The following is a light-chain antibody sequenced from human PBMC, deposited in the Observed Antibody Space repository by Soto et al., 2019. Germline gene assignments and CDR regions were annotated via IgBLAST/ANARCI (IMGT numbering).Light chain of an antibody. CDR3: QSFDSRLSGSV. CDR2: GDS. J-gene: IGLJ3*02. V-gene: IGLV1-40*01. Sequence: QSVLTQPPSVSGAPGQRVTISCTGGSSNIDADYDVHWYQQLPGKAPKLLIYGDSNRPSGVPDRFSGSKSDTSASLAITGLQAEDEADYYCQSFDSRLSGSVFGGGTKLTVL. CDR1: SSNIDADYD.